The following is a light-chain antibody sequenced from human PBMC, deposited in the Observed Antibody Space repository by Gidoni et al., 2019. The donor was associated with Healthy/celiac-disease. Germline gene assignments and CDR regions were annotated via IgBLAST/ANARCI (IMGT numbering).Light chain of an antibody. Sequence: DIQMTQSPSSLSASVGDIVTITCRASQSISSYLNWYQQKPGKAPKFLIYAASSLQSGVPSRFSGSGSGTDFTLTISSLQPEDFATYYCQQSYSTPYTFGQXTKLEIK. V-gene: IGKV1-39*01. CDR1: QSISSY. CDR2: AAS. CDR3: QQSYSTPYT. J-gene: IGKJ2*01.